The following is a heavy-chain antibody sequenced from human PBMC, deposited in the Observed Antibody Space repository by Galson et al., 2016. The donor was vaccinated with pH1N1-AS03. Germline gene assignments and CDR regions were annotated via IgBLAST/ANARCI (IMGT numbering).Heavy chain of an antibody. CDR1: GFSLSTGGVH. CDR2: IFWDGET. CDR3: ARSTHVNEGLDF. Sequence: PALVKPTQTLTLTCTFSGFSLSTGGVHVAWIRQPPGKALEWLALIFWDGETRYNPPLGNKLHITKDTSKNQVVLTMTNMDPVDTATYYCARSTHVNEGLDFWGQGTLVSVSS. J-gene: IGHJ4*02. D-gene: IGHD2-8*01. V-gene: IGHV2-5*02.